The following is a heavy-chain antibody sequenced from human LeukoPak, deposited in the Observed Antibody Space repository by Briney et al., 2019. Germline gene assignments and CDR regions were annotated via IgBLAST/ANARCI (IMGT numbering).Heavy chain of an antibody. Sequence: SQTLSLTCTVSGGSISSYYWSWIRQPPGKGLEWIGYIYYSGSTNYNPSLKSRVTISVDTSKNQFSLKLSSVTAADTAVYYCARAHIPATAILYYYYGMDVWGQGTTVTVSS. CDR2: IYYSGST. CDR3: ARAHIPATAILYYYYGMDV. D-gene: IGHD2-2*02. V-gene: IGHV4-59*01. J-gene: IGHJ6*02. CDR1: GGSISSYY.